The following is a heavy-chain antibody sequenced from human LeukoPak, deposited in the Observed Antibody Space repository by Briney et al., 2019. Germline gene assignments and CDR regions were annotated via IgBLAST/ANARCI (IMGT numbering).Heavy chain of an antibody. Sequence: SVKVSCKASGGTFSSYAISWVRQAPGQGLEWMGRIIPIFGTANYAQNFRGRATITTDESTSTAYMELSSLRSEDTAVYYCARDWPEYSSSYFDYWGQGTLVSVSS. CDR2: IIPIFGTA. D-gene: IGHD6-6*01. J-gene: IGHJ4*02. CDR1: GGTFSSYA. CDR3: ARDWPEYSSSYFDY. V-gene: IGHV1-69*05.